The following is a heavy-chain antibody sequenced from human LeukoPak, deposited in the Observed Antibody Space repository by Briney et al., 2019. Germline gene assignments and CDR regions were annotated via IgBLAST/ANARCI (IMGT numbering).Heavy chain of an antibody. D-gene: IGHD3-16*01. Sequence: ASVKVSCKASGYTFTGYYMHWVRQAPGQGLEWMGRINPNSGGTNYAQEIQGRVTMTRDTSISTAYMELTRLRSDDTAVYYSAREGPKRGDPWGASRPFDPWGQGTLVTVSS. J-gene: IGHJ5*02. CDR2: INPNSGGT. CDR1: GYTFTGYY. CDR3: AREGPKRGDPWGASRPFDP. V-gene: IGHV1-2*06.